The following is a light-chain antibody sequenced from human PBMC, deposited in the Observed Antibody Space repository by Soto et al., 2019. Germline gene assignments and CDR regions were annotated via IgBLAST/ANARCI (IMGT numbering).Light chain of an antibody. V-gene: IGLV1-44*01. CDR3: AVWDDSLDGWV. Sequence: QTVLTQPPSASGTPGQRVTISCSGSSSNIGSHVVYWYQQLAGTAPKLLRYNNNQRPSGVPDRFSGSKSGTSASLAISGLQSEDEADYYCAVWDDSLDGWVFGGGTKVTVL. CDR1: SSNIGSHV. J-gene: IGLJ3*02. CDR2: NNN.